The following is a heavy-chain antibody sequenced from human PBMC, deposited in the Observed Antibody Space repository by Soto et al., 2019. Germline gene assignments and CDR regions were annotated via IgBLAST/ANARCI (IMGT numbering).Heavy chain of an antibody. CDR2: IYYSGST. V-gene: IGHV4-31*03. D-gene: IGHD3-16*01. CDR1: GGSISSGCYY. Sequence: SETLSLTCTVSGGSISSGCYYWSWIRQHPGKGLEWIGYIYYSGSTYYNPSLKSRVTISVDTSKNQFSLKLSSVTAADTAVYYCARDSQITFDAFDIWGQGTMVTVSS. J-gene: IGHJ3*02. CDR3: ARDSQITFDAFDI.